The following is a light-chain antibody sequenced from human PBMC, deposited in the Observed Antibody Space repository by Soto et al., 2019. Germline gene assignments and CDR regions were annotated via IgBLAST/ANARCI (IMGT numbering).Light chain of an antibody. V-gene: IGKV1-39*01. CDR3: QQTYSRPVT. Sequence: DIEMTHSPSALSASVGSKVNITCRASQPISSYLNWYQHKPGEAPRLLIYFISRLQSGAPSRLSGSGYGKDLTITIDSPQNEDTATYYCQQTYSRPVTFGHGTRLEIK. CDR1: QPISSY. CDR2: FIS. J-gene: IGKJ5*01.